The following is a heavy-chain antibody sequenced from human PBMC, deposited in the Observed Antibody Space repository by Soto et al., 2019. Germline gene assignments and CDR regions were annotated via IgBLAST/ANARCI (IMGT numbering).Heavy chain of an antibody. J-gene: IGHJ4*02. V-gene: IGHV3-49*03. D-gene: IGHD3-16*01. CDR2: IRSTPDGGTT. CDR3: TRLPVRSLSMAYSLNY. CDR1: GFPFGDYA. Sequence: GGSLSLSCTASGFPFGDYAMSWIRQAPGKGLEWVGFIRSTPDGGTTEYAASVRGRFSISRDDSKSIVYLQMNSLKTEDTALYYCTRLPVRSLSMAYSLNYWGQGTLSTVP.